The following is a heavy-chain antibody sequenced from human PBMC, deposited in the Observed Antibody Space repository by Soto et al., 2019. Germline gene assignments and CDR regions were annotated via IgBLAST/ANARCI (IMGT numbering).Heavy chain of an antibody. D-gene: IGHD2-21*01. J-gene: IGHJ6*02. V-gene: IGHV3-48*03. CDR1: GFIFIDYE. CDR3: ARDLYSAYGMDV. Sequence: PGWSLRLSCAASGFIFIDYEMNWVRQAPGKGLEWISYISSSGSAIYYADSMKGRFTISRDNAESSLYLLMNSLRAEDTAVYYCARDLYSAYGMDVWGQGTTVTVSS. CDR2: ISSSGSAI.